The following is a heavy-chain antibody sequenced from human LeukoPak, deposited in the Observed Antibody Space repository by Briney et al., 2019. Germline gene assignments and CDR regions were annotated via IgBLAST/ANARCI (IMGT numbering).Heavy chain of an antibody. CDR3: ARLHMGGIAARPDYFDY. CDR1: GGSSSSYY. D-gene: IGHD6-6*01. Sequence: SETLSLTCTVSGGSSSSYYWSWIRQPPGKGLEWIGYIYYSGSTYYNPSLKSRVTISVDTSKNQFSLKLSSVTAADTAVYYCARLHMGGIAARPDYFDYWGQGTLVTVSS. V-gene: IGHV4-59*08. J-gene: IGHJ4*02. CDR2: IYYSGST.